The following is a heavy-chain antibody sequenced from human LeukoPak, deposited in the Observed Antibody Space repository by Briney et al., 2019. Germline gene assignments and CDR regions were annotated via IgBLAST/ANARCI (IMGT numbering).Heavy chain of an antibody. J-gene: IGHJ3*02. V-gene: IGHV1-18*01. CDR3: ARPRSLMTRDAFDI. D-gene: IGHD3-16*01. CDR1: GYTFTSYG. Sequence: EASVKVSCKASGYTFTSYGISWVRQAPGQGLEWMGWISGYSGNTNYAQKLQGRVTMTTDTSTSTVYLELRSLRSDDTAVYYCARPRSLMTRDAFDIWGQGTMVTVSS. CDR2: ISGYSGNT.